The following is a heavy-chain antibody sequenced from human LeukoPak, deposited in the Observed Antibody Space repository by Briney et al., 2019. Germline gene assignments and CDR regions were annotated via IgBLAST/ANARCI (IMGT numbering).Heavy chain of an antibody. Sequence: SVKVSCKASGFTFTSSAVQWVRQARGQRLEWIGWIVVGSGNTNYAQKFQERVTITRDMSTSTAYMELSSLRSEDTAVYYCAADRYSSSWYFAFDIWGQGTMVTVSS. CDR3: AADRYSSSWYFAFDI. J-gene: IGHJ3*02. CDR2: IVVGSGNT. V-gene: IGHV1-58*01. CDR1: GFTFTSSA. D-gene: IGHD6-13*01.